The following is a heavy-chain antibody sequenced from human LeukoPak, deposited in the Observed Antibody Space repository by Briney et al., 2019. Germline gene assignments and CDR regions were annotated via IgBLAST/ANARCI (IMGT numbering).Heavy chain of an antibody. J-gene: IGHJ4*02. CDR1: GFRFSGFA. CDR3: AKDSVPDGYNSLDY. CDR2: IYAHGGTT. Sequence: GGSLRLSCEASGFRFSGFAMNWVRQFPGKGLEWVSLIYAHGGTTFYADSVKGRFTISRDNSKDTPYLQTNSLRVEDTAVYYCAKDSVPDGYNSLDYWGQGILVTVSS. D-gene: IGHD5-24*01. V-gene: IGHV3-23*01.